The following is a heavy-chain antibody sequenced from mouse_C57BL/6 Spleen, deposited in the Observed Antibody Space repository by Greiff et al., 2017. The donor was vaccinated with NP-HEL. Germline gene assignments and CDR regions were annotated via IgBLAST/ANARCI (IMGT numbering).Heavy chain of an antibody. V-gene: IGHV1-82*01. J-gene: IGHJ2*02. CDR3: ARNYGSSYACFDY. CDR1: GYEFSRYW. Sequence: VQLQQSGPELVKPGASVKISCKASGYEFSRYWLNWVKPRPGQGIEWSGRIYTGDGDTTYHGKVNGKATLTADKSSSTAYLQLSSLTSEDSAVYFCARNYGSSYACFDYWGQGTSLTVSS. CDR2: IYTGDGDT. D-gene: IGHD1-1*01.